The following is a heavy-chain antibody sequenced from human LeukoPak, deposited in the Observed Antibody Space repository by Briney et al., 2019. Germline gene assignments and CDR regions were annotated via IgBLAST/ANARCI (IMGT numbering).Heavy chain of an antibody. CDR3: ARGLEWLTRRHTWFDP. V-gene: IGHV1-2*02. J-gene: IGHJ5*02. D-gene: IGHD3-3*01. CDR2: INPKSGGT. CDR1: GYTFTGFY. Sequence: ASVKVSCKASGYTFTGFYFHWVRQAPGQGLEWVGWINPKSGGTNYAQKFQGRVTMTRDTSTSTAYMELSRLRSDDTAVYYCARGLEWLTRRHTWFDPWGQGTLVTVSS.